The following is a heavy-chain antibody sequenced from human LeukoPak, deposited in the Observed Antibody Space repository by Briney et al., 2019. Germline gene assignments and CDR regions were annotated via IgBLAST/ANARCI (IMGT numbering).Heavy chain of an antibody. CDR2: IYYSGST. J-gene: IGHJ6*02. D-gene: IGHD4-17*01. Sequence: SETLSLTCTVSGGSISSYYWSWIRQPPGKGLEWIGYIYYSGSTNYNPSLKSRVTISVDTSKNQFSLKLSSVTAADTAVYYCAADYGDPDYYYGMDVWGQGTTVTVSS. CDR1: GGSISSYY. CDR3: AADYGDPDYYYGMDV. V-gene: IGHV4-59*08.